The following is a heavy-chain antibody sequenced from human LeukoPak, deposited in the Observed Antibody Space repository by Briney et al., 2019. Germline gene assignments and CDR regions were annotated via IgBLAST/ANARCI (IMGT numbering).Heavy chain of an antibody. V-gene: IGHV4-61*02. Sequence: SETPSLTCTVSGGSISSGSYYWSWIRQPAGKGLEWIGRIYTSGSTNYNPSLKSRVTISVDTSKNQFSLKLSSVTAADTAVYYCARDQADCSSTSCYMWFDPWGQGTLVTVSS. CDR1: GGSISSGSYY. CDR3: ARDQADCSSTSCYMWFDP. D-gene: IGHD2-2*02. J-gene: IGHJ5*02. CDR2: IYTSGST.